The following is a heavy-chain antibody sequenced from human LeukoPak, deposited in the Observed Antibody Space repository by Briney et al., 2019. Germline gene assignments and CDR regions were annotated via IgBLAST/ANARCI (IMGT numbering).Heavy chain of an antibody. Sequence: ASVNVSCKASRYTFTSYVINGVRQATGQGLEGMGWMNPNRGNTGYAQKFQGRVTITRNTSISTAYMELSSLRSEDTAVYYCARVPSSFRGWFDPWGQGTLVTVSS. CDR2: MNPNRGNT. J-gene: IGHJ5*02. V-gene: IGHV1-8*03. D-gene: IGHD6-6*01. CDR1: RYTFTSYV. CDR3: ARVPSSFRGWFDP.